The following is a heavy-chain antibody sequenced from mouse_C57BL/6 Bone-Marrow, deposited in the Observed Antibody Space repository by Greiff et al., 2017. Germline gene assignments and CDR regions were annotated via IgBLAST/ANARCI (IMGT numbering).Heavy chain of an antibody. CDR3: ARHGDYAPFAY. V-gene: IGHV5-6*01. CDR1: GFTFSSYG. J-gene: IGHJ3*01. D-gene: IGHD2-13*01. CDR2: ISSGGSYT. Sequence: EVKVVESGGDLVKPGGSLKLSCAASGFTFSSYGMSWVRPTPDKKLEWVATISSGGSYTYYPDSVKGRFTISRDNAKNTLYLQMSSLKSEDTAMYYCARHGDYAPFAYWGQGTLVTVSA.